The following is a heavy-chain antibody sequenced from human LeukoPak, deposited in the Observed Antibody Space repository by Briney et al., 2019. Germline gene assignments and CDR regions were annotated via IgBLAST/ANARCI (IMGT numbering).Heavy chain of an antibody. CDR1: GFTFSSYS. V-gene: IGHV3-21*01. Sequence: GGSLRLSCAASGFTFSSYSMHWVRQAPGKGLEWVSSISSSSSYIYYADSVKGRFTISRDNAKNSLYLQMNSLRAEDTAVYYCARDFADLGDYWGQGTLVTVSS. D-gene: IGHD3-10*01. CDR3: ARDFADLGDY. J-gene: IGHJ4*02. CDR2: ISSSSSYI.